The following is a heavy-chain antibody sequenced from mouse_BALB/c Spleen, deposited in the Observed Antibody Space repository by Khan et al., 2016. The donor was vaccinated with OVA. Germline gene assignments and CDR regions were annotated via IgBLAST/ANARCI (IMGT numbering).Heavy chain of an antibody. D-gene: IGHD1-1*01. Sequence: DLVKPGASVKLSCKASGYTFTSYWIYWIKQRPGEGLEWIGRLGPGSGSTYYNEMFKAKATLTVDTSYSTSYIQLSSLSSEDSAVYFCARSNYYGGSLYAMDYWGQGTSVTVSS. CDR1: GYTFTSYW. V-gene: IGHV1S41*01. CDR3: ARSNYYGGSLYAMDY. CDR2: LGPGSGST. J-gene: IGHJ4*01.